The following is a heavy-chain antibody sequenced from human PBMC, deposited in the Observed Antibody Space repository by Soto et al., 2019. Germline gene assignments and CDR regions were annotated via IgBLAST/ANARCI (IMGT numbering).Heavy chain of an antibody. CDR1: GFTFSSYG. J-gene: IGHJ6*02. D-gene: IGHD2-2*02. V-gene: IGHV3-33*01. CDR2: IWYDGSHK. Sequence: QVQLVESGGGVVQPGRSLRLSCAASGFTFSSYGMHWVRQAPGKGLEWVAVIWYDGSHKYYADSVKGRFTISRDNSKNTRNLKMNSMRAEATAVYYCASDCVDIVVVPAAIQDYYYGMDVWGQGTTVTVSS. CDR3: ASDCVDIVVVPAAIQDYYYGMDV.